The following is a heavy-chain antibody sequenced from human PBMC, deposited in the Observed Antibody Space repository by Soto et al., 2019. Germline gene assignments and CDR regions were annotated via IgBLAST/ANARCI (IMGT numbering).Heavy chain of an antibody. CDR2: ITHSGST. CDR3: ARGLRASFGVLLSYYYYGMDV. D-gene: IGHD3-10*01. V-gene: IGHV4-34*01. CDR1: GGSFSDYY. Sequence: SETLSLTCALHGGSFSDYYWGWVRQPPGKGLESIAEITHSGSTNYNPSLKSRVTLSLDTSKNQFSLNLTSVTAADAAVYYCARGLRASFGVLLSYYYYGMDVWGQGTTVTLSS. J-gene: IGHJ6*02.